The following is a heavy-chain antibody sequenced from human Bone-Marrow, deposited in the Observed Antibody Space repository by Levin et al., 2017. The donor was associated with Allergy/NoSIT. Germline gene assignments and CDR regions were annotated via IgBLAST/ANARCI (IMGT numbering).Heavy chain of an antibody. D-gene: IGHD6-6*01. CDR1: GYTFTGYY. Sequence: ASVKVSCKASGYTFTGYYMHWVRQAPGQGLEWMGWINPNSGGTNYAQKFQGWVTMTRDTSISTAYMELSRLRSDDTAVYYCARDLTPTPRTNYEYSSSGPPHYYYDYGMDVWGQGTTVTVSS. CDR2: INPNSGGT. CDR3: ARDLTPTPRTNYEYSSSGPPHYYYDYGMDV. J-gene: IGHJ6*02. V-gene: IGHV1-2*04.